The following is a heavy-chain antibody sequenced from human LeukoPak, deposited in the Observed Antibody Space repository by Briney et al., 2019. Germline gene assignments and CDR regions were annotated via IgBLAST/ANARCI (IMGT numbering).Heavy chain of an antibody. Sequence: PSETLSLTCTVSGGSISSYYWSWIRQPPGKGLEWIGYIYYSGSTNYNPSLKSRVPISVDTSKNQFSLKLSSVTAADTAVYYCARTDTSFYYYGMDVWGQGTTVTVSS. J-gene: IGHJ6*02. D-gene: IGHD2/OR15-2a*01. CDR1: GGSISSYY. CDR2: IYYSGST. CDR3: ARTDTSFYYYGMDV. V-gene: IGHV4-59*01.